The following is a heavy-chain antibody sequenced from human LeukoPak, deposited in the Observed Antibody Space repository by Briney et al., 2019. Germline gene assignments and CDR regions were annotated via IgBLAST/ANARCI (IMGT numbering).Heavy chain of an antibody. CDR2: INPSGGST. J-gene: IGHJ4*02. CDR3: AREDSGWQTDY. V-gene: IGHV1-46*03. D-gene: IGHD6-19*01. Sequence: GASVKVSCKASGYTFTSYYMHWVRQAPGQGLEWMGIINPSGGSTSYAQKFQGRVTMTRDTSTSTVCMELSSLRSEGTAVYYCAREDSGWQTDYWGQGTLVTVSS. CDR1: GYTFTSYY.